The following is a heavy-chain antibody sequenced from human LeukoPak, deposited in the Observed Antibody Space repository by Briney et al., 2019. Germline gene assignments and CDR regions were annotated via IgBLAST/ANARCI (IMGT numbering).Heavy chain of an antibody. V-gene: IGHV4-59*01. CDR1: GGSISSYY. Sequence: SETLSLTCTVSGGSISSYYWSWIRQPPGKGLEWIGYIYYSGSTNYNPSLESRVTISVDTSKNQFSLKLSSVTAADTAVYYCARAHCSSTSCYAGGLYGMDVWGQGTTVTVSS. D-gene: IGHD2-2*01. CDR2: IYYSGST. J-gene: IGHJ6*02. CDR3: ARAHCSSTSCYAGGLYGMDV.